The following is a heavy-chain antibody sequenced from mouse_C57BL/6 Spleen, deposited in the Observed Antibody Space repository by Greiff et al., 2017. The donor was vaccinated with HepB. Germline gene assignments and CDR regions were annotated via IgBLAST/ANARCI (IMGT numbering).Heavy chain of an antibody. D-gene: IGHD1-1*01. CDR2: IDPSDSYT. V-gene: IGHV1-69*01. CDR3: ARGDYVYYFDY. J-gene: IGHJ2*01. CDR1: GYTFTSYW. Sequence: QVQLQQPGAELVMPGASVKLSCKASGYTFTSYWMHWVRQRPGQGLEWIGEIDPSDSYTNYNQKFKGKSTLTVDKSSSTAYMQLSSLTSEDSAVYYCARGDYVYYFDYWGQGTTLTVSS.